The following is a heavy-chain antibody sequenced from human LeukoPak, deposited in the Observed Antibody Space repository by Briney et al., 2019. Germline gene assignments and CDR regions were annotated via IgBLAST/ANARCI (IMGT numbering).Heavy chain of an antibody. D-gene: IGHD3-22*01. Sequence: KPSQTLSLTWTVSGGSISSGGYYWSWIRQHPGKGLEWIGYIYYSGSTYYNPSLKSRVTISVDTSKNQFSLKLSSVTAADTAVYYCARDRGYYDSSGYNTLGAFDIWGQGTMVTVSS. J-gene: IGHJ3*02. V-gene: IGHV4-31*02. CDR3: ARDRGYYDSSGYNTLGAFDI. CDR2: IYYSGST. CDR1: GGSISSGGYY.